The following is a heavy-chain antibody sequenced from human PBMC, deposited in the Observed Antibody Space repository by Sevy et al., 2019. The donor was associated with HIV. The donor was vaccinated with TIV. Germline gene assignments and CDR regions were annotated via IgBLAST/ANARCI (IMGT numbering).Heavy chain of an antibody. J-gene: IGHJ3*02. Sequence: SETLSLTCAVSGYSISSTDYWGWIRQPPGKGLEWIGNIYHTGNTYYNPSLKSRVTMSIDTSMNYFSLRLSAVTAADTAVYYCARTVRGDFDSRATAFDIRGQGTMVTVSS. D-gene: IGHD3-22*01. CDR3: ARTVRGDFDSRATAFDI. V-gene: IGHV4-38-2*01. CDR1: GYSISSTDY. CDR2: IYHTGNT.